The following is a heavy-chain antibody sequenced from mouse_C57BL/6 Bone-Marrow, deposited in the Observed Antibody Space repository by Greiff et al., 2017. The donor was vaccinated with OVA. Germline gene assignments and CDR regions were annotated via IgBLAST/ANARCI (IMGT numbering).Heavy chain of an antibody. V-gene: IGHV5-4*03. CDR3: ARWGYYGSSYVYFDV. Sequence: EVKLMESGGGLVKPGGSLKLSCAASGFTFSSYAMSWVRQTPEKRLEWVATISDGGSYTYYPDNVKGRFTISRDNAKNNLYLHMSHLKSEDTAMYDCARWGYYGSSYVYFDVWGTGTTVTVSS. J-gene: IGHJ1*03. D-gene: IGHD1-1*01. CDR1: GFTFSSYA. CDR2: ISDGGSYT.